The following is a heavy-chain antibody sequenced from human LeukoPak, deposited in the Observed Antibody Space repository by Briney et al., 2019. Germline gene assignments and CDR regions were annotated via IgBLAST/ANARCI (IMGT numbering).Heavy chain of an antibody. V-gene: IGHV1-46*01. CDR2: INPTGGGT. D-gene: IGHD3-22*01. CDR3: ATDYYDSSGHAGGFQH. CDR1: GYTFTSYY. J-gene: IGHJ1*01. Sequence: ASVTVSCKASGYTFTSYYIHWVRQAPGQGLEWMGIINPTGGGTNYAQKFQGRVTITADESTSTAYMELSSLRSEDTAVYYCATDYYDSSGHAGGFQHWGQGTLVTVSS.